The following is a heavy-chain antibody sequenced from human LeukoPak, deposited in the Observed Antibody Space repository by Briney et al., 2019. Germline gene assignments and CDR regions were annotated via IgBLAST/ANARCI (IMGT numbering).Heavy chain of an antibody. Sequence: GGSLRLSCAASGFTFSDYYMTWIRQAPGKGLEWVSYISGVASDIYCGDSVKGRFTISRDNAKNSVYLQMNSLRAEDTAVYYCARGGALGMDVWGQGTTVTVSS. V-gene: IGHV3-11*01. J-gene: IGHJ6*02. D-gene: IGHD1-26*01. CDR1: GFTFSDYY. CDR2: ISGVASDI. CDR3: ARGGALGMDV.